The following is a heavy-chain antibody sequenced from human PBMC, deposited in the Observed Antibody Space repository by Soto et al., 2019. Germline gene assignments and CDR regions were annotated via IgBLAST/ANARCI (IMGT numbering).Heavy chain of an antibody. V-gene: IGHV1-69*01. CDR1: GGTFSKDA. Sequence: QVQLVQSGAEVKKPGSSVTVSCKTSGGTFSKDAINWVRQAPGQGLEWMGLLIPVFGSPIYAQKFQGRIRITADESTSTGFMDLSSLRSEDTAVYYCTRVLGYTFELGKTRYYAMDVWGQGTTVSVSS. D-gene: IGHD5-18*01. J-gene: IGHJ6*02. CDR3: TRVLGYTFELGKTRYYAMDV. CDR2: LIPVFGSP.